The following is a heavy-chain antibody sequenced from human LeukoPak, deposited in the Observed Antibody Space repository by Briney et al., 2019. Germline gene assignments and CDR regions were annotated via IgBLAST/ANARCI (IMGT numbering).Heavy chain of an antibody. Sequence: PGRSLRLSCAASGFTFDDYAMHWVRQAPGKGLEWVSGITWNSDNIEYADSVKGRFTISRDNAKNSLYLRMNSLRAEDTALYFCARKGEVTTPTKNAFDLWGQGTMVTVSS. D-gene: IGHD4-17*01. CDR2: ITWNSDNI. CDR1: GFTFDDYA. J-gene: IGHJ3*01. V-gene: IGHV3-9*01. CDR3: ARKGEVTTPTKNAFDL.